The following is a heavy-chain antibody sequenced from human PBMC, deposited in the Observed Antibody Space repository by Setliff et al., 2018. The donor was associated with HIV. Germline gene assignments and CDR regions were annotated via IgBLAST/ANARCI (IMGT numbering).Heavy chain of an antibody. J-gene: IGHJ6*02. Sequence: SETLSLTCTVSGGSISSNSYYWGWIRQPPGKGLEWIGSIYHSGRTYYYGGSTYYNPSLKSRVTISVDTSKNQFSLKLSSVTAADTAIYYCAREQYHFVVDYYYYYGMDVWGQGNTVTVSS. CDR3: AREQYHFVVDYYYYYGMDV. D-gene: IGHD2-15*01. CDR2: IYHSGRTYYYGGST. CDR1: GGSISSNSYY. V-gene: IGHV4-39*02.